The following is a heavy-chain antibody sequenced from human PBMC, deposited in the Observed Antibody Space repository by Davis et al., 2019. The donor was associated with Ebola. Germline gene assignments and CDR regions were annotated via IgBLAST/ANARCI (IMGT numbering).Heavy chain of an antibody. CDR2: IIPIFGTA. D-gene: IGHD6-19*01. V-gene: IGHV1-69*13. CDR3: ARETWLQPPDY. CDR1: GGTFSSYA. J-gene: IGHJ4*02. Sequence: AASVKVSCKASGGTFSSYAISWVRQAPGQGLEWMGGIIPIFGTANYAQKFQGRVTLTADESTSTAYMELNSLRAEDTAVYYCARETWLQPPDYWGQGTLVTVSS.